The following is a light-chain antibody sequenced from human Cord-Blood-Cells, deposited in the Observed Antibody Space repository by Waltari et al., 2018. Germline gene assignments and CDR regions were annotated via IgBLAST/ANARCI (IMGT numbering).Light chain of an antibody. V-gene: IGLV1-40*01. CDR3: SSYTSSSTLYV. CDR1: SPNIGAGYD. Sequence: QSVLTQPPSVSGAPGQRVTISCPGSSPNIGAGYDVHWYQQLPGTAPKLLIYGNSNRPSGVPDRFSGSKSGTSASLAITGLQAEDEADYYCSSYTSSSTLYVFGTGTKVTVL. J-gene: IGLJ1*01. CDR2: GNS.